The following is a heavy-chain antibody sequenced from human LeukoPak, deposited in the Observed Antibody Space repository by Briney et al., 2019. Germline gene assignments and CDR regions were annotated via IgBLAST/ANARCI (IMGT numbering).Heavy chain of an antibody. CDR1: GFTFSNYA. V-gene: IGHV3-30*14. D-gene: IGHD6-13*01. CDR3: ARARVAAAGFYYYYGMDV. J-gene: IGHJ6*02. Sequence: GGSLRLSCAASGFTFSNYAMHWVRQAPGKGLEWVAVTSYDGINKYYADSVKGRFTISRENAKNSLYLQMNSLRAGDTAVYYCARARVAAAGFYYYYGMDVWGQGTTVTVSS. CDR2: TSYDGINK.